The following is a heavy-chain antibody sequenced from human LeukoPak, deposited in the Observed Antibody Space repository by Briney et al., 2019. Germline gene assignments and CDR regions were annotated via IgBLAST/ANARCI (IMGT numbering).Heavy chain of an antibody. Sequence: ASVKVSCKASGGTFIRYASSGVRQAPGQGREWKGGIIPIFCTANYAQKFQGRVTITPDESTSTAYMELSRLRSEDTAVYYCARGKAARPNYSYYYMDVWGNGTTVTVSS. CDR1: GGTFIRYA. D-gene: IGHD6-6*01. J-gene: IGHJ6*03. V-gene: IGHV1-69*13. CDR3: ARGKAARPNYSYYYMDV. CDR2: IIPIFCTA.